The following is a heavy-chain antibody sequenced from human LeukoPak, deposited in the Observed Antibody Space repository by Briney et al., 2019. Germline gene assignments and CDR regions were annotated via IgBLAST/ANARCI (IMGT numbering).Heavy chain of an antibody. J-gene: IGHJ4*02. D-gene: IGHD3-3*01. V-gene: IGHV3-30*02. CDR3: TKAYDSWIGSFYDY. Sequence: PGGSLRLSCAASGFTFSSHGMHWVRQAPGKGLEWVSFIRRDGSNQYYAESVKGRFTISRDNSKNTLELQMGSLRVEDTAVYYCTKAYDSWIGSFYDYWGRGTQVTVSS. CDR1: GFTFSSHG. CDR2: IRRDGSNQ.